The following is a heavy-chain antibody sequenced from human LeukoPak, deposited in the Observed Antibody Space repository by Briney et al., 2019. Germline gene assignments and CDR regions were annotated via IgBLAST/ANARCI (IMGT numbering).Heavy chain of an antibody. CDR3: ARDIQTVAGSSSNFHY. J-gene: IGHJ4*02. Sequence: GGSLRLSCAASGFSFDNYGMNWVRQAPGKGLEWVSSISTSSSYIYFADSVKGRFTISRNNAKNSLYLQMNSLRAEDTAVYYCARDIQTVAGSSSNFHYWGQGTLVTVSS. V-gene: IGHV3-21*01. CDR1: GFSFDNYG. D-gene: IGHD6-19*01. CDR2: ISTSSSYI.